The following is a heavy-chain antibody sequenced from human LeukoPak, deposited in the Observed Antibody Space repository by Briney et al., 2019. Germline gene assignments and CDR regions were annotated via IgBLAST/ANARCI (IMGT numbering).Heavy chain of an antibody. CDR2: IYYSGST. J-gene: IGHJ6*03. Sequence: SETLSLTRTVSGGSISSSSYYWGWIRQPPGKGLEWIGSIYYSGSTYYNPSLKSRVTISVDTSKNQFSLKLSSVTAADTAVYYCARQRGVIIHYYYYYMDVWGKGTTVTISS. CDR1: GGSISSSSYY. CDR3: ARQRGVIIHYYYYYMDV. V-gene: IGHV4-39*01. D-gene: IGHD3-10*01.